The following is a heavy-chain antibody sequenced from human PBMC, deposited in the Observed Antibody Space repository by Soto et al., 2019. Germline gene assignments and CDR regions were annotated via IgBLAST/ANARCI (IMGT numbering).Heavy chain of an antibody. CDR3: ARGPLWFGELNTYYYYGMDV. CDR2: ISGDGDST. V-gene: IGHV3-23*01. Sequence: EVQLLESGGGLVQPGGSLRLSCAASGFTFSSYDINWVRQAPGKRLEWVSGISGDGDSTYYADSVKGQFTISRDNSKNTLYLQMNSLRAEDTAVYYCARGPLWFGELNTYYYYGMDVWGQGTTVTVSS. J-gene: IGHJ6*02. D-gene: IGHD3-10*01. CDR1: GFTFSSYD.